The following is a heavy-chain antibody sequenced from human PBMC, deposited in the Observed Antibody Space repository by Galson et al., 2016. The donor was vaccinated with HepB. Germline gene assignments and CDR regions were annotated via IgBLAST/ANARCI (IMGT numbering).Heavy chain of an antibody. CDR2: IWYDGSNK. CDR3: ARRLDTQRRIAGWGWGMDV. CDR1: GFSITNYG. V-gene: IGHV3-33*01. Sequence: SLRLSCAASGFSITNYGLHWVRQAPGKGLEWVAIIWYDGSNKYYADSVRGRVTISRDNSKNSLYLQMSSLRVEDAGVYYCARRLDTQRRIAGWGWGMDVWGQGTTVTVS. D-gene: IGHD6-19*01. J-gene: IGHJ6*02.